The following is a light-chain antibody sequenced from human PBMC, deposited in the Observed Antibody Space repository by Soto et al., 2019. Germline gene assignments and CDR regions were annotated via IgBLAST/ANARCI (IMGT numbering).Light chain of an antibody. CDR3: QQYNNWPPT. V-gene: IGKV3-15*01. CDR2: GAS. J-gene: IGKJ1*01. CDR1: QSVSSN. Sequence: EMMLTQSPCTLSLSPWDRATLSCMAGQSVSSNLAWGQQKPGQAPRLLIYGASTRATGVPARFSGSGSGTEFTLTISSLQSEDFAVYFCQQYNNWPPTVGQGTKVDIK.